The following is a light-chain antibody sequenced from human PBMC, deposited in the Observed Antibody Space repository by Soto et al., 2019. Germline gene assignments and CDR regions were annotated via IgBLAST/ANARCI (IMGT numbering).Light chain of an antibody. CDR1: SSNIGSET. CDR3: ATWDDSLKRVV. J-gene: IGLJ2*01. Sequence: SVLTQPPSASGTPGQRFTISCSGSSSNIGSETVNWYQHLPGTAPKLLIYLNNQRPSGVPDRFSVSKSDTSASLAISGLQSEDEADYYCATWDDSLKRVVFGGGTKVTVL. V-gene: IGLV1-44*01. CDR2: LNN.